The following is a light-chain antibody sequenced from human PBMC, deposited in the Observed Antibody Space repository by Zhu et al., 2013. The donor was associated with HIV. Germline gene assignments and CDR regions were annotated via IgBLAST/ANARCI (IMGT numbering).Light chain of an antibody. Sequence: EIVMTQSPATLSVSPGERASLSCRASQSVSINLAWYHQKPGQAPRLLIYAASTRATGIPARFSGSGSGTEFTLTISSLQSEDSGVYYCQKYHDWPWTFGQGTKVEIK. CDR2: AAS. J-gene: IGKJ1*01. V-gene: IGKV3-15*01. CDR3: QKYHDWPWT. CDR1: QSVSIN.